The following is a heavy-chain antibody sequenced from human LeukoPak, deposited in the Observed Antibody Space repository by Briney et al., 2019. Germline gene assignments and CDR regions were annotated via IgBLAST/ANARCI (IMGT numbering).Heavy chain of an antibody. V-gene: IGHV1-2*06. J-gene: IGHJ3*02. CDR3: ARVGDGLNDAFDI. CDR2: INPKTGGT. Sequence: ASVKVSCKASGYIFTGHYMNWVRQVPGQGLEWMGRINPKTGGTNYAQNFQGRVTMTRDTSISTTHMELSRLRPDDTAVYYCARVGDGLNDAFDIWGQGTMVTVSS. CDR1: GYIFTGHY. D-gene: IGHD5-24*01.